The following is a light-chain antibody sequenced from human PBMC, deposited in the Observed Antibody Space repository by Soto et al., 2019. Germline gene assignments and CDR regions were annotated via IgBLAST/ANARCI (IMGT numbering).Light chain of an antibody. V-gene: IGKV3-20*01. CDR3: QQYGSSPFT. J-gene: IGKJ3*01. Sequence: PGERATLSCRASQTVSSNNLAWYQQKRGQAPRLLIYGASSRAAAIPDRFRDSGSGTDFTLIISSLAPEDFAVYYCQQYGSSPFTFGPGTAVDIK. CDR1: QTVSSNN. CDR2: GAS.